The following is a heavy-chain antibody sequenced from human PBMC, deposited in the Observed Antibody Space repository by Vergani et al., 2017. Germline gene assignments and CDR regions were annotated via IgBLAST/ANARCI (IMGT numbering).Heavy chain of an antibody. CDR3: ARGDYDILTGYRY. V-gene: IGHV1-46*03. D-gene: IGHD3-9*01. CDR2: TNPSGGHT. CDR1: GYTFSNYY. Sequence: QVQVVQSGAEVKKSGASVKVSCKTSGYTFSNYYMHWVRQAPGQGLEWMGITNPSGGHTNYAQKFQGRVTMTRDTSTSTVYMELSSLRSEDTAIYYCARGDYDILTGYRYWGQGTLVTVSA. J-gene: IGHJ4*02.